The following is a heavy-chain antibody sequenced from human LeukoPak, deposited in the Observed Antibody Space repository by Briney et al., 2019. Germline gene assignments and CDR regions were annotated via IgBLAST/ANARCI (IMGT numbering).Heavy chain of an antibody. Sequence: GGSLRLSCAASGFTFSAYSMNWVRQAPGKGLEWVSSISSSSSYIYYADSVKGRFTISRDNAKNSLYLQMNSLRAEDTAMYYCASSRVRENRYYGMDVWGQGTTVTVSS. D-gene: IGHD3-10*01. J-gene: IGHJ6*01. CDR2: ISSSSSYI. CDR3: ASSRVRENRYYGMDV. CDR1: GFTFSAYS. V-gene: IGHV3-21*04.